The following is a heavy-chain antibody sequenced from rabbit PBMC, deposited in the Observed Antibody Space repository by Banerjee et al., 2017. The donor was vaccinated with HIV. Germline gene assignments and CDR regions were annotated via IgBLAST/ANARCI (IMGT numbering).Heavy chain of an antibody. CDR1: GFSFSSSYY. CDR2: IYAGSSGST. D-gene: IGHD1-1*01. CDR3: ARDISSGDGYNFNL. J-gene: IGHJ4*01. V-gene: IGHV1S40*01. Sequence: QSLEESGGDLVKPGASLTLTCTASGFSFSSSYYMCWVRQAPGKGLEWIACIYAGSSGSTYYASWAKGRFTISKTSSTTVTLQMTSLTAADTATYFCARDISSGDGYNFNLWGPGTLVTVS.